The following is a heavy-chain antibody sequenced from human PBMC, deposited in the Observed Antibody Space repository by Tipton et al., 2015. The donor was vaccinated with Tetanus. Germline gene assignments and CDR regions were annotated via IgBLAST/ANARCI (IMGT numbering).Heavy chain of an antibody. CDR2: VYNSGTT. CDR3: AREVYNGGFYSGVDS. D-gene: IGHD2-21*01. CDR1: GGSVNSGGYY. V-gene: IGHV4-31*03. Sequence: PGLVKPSETLSLTCTVSGGSVNSGGYYWTWIRLHPRKGLEYIGYVYNSGTTYYKPSLERRVTISIDISTNQFSLSLTSVTAADTALYYCAREVYNGGFYSGVDSWGQGTLVTVSS. J-gene: IGHJ4*02.